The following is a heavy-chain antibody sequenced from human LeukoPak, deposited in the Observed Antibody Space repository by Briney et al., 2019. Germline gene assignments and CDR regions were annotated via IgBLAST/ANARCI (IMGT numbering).Heavy chain of an antibody. V-gene: IGHV1-69*13. CDR3: ARDSKIKVVPAGKPYGMDV. Sequence: SVKVSCKASGGTFSSYAISWVRQAPGQGLEWMGGIIPIFGTANYAQKFQGRVTITADESTSTAYMELSSLRSEDTAVYYCARDSKIKVVPAGKPYGMDVWGKGTTVTVSS. CDR1: GGTFSSYA. J-gene: IGHJ6*04. CDR2: IIPIFGTA. D-gene: IGHD2-2*01.